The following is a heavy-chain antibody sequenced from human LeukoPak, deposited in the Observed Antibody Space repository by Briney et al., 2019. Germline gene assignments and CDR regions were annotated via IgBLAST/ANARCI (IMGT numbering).Heavy chain of an antibody. CDR2: INQEGSEK. V-gene: IGHV3-7*03. D-gene: IGHD5-12*01. Sequence: PGGSLRLSCAASGFTFSSYWMSWVGQAPGKGLEGVANINQEGSEKYYVDSVKGGFTISRDNAKNSLYLQMNSLRAEDTAVYYCAREGGIVATILLDYWGQGTLVTVSS. CDR3: AREGGIVATILLDY. CDR1: GFTFSSYW. J-gene: IGHJ4*02.